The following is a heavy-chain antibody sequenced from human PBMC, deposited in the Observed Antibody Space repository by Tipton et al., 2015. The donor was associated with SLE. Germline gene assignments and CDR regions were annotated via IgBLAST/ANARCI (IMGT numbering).Heavy chain of an antibody. Sequence: TLSLTCTVSGYSISSGYYWGWIRQPPGKGLEWIGSIYHSGSTYYNPSLKSRVTISVDTSKNQLSLKLRSVTAADTAVYYCAREVPWVVVPAERVWFDPWGQGTLVTVSS. J-gene: IGHJ5*02. CDR1: GYSISSGYY. CDR2: IYHSGST. V-gene: IGHV4-38-2*02. CDR3: AREVPWVVVPAERVWFDP. D-gene: IGHD2-2*01.